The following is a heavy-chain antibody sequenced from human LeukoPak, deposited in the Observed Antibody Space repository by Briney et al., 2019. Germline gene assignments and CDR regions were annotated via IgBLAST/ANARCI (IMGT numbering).Heavy chain of an antibody. J-gene: IGHJ5*02. CDR2: INHSGST. D-gene: IGHD3-10*01. Sequence: PSETLSLTCAVYGGSFSGSFSGYYWTCIRQTPGKGLEWIGEINHSGSTNYNPSLKSRVTISVDTSNNQFSLKLNSLTAADTAVYYCARAIYGNWFDPWGQGTLVTVSS. V-gene: IGHV4-34*01. CDR1: GGSFSGSFSGYY. CDR3: ARAIYGNWFDP.